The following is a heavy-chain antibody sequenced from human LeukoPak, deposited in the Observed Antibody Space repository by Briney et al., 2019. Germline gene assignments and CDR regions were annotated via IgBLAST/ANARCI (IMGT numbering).Heavy chain of an antibody. CDR1: GFTFDDYA. V-gene: IGHV3-9*01. J-gene: IGHJ6*02. D-gene: IGHD6-19*01. CDR3: AKGGTSGWYYYNHGMDV. Sequence: GGSLRLSCAASGFTFDDYAMPWVRLAPGKGLEWVSGINWSSGRIGYTDSVKGRFTVSRDNTKNSLYLQMNSLRPEDTALYYCAKGGTSGWYYYNHGMDVWGQGTTVIVS. CDR2: INWSSGRI.